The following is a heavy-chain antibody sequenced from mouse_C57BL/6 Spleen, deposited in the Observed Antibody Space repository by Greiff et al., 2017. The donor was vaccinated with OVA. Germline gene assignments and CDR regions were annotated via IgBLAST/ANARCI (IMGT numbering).Heavy chain of an antibody. Sequence: EVKLVESGGGLVKPGGSLKLSCAASGFTFSSYAMSWVRQTPEKRLEWVATISDGGSYTYYPDNVKGRFTISRDNAKNNLYLQMSHLKAEDTAMYYWARGSPFAYWGQGTLVTVSA. J-gene: IGHJ3*01. CDR3: ARGSPFAY. D-gene: IGHD1-1*01. CDR2: ISDGGSYT. CDR1: GFTFSSYA. V-gene: IGHV5-4*03.